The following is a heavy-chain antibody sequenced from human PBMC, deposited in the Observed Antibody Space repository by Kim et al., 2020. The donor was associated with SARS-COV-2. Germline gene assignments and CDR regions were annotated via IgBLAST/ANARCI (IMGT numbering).Heavy chain of an antibody. J-gene: IGHJ5*02. CDR1: GFTFSSYS. D-gene: IGHD2-15*01. CDR2: ISSSSSTI. V-gene: IGHV3-48*02. CDR3: ARDAPLGYCSGGSCYPFDP. Sequence: GGSLRLSCAASGFTFSSYSMNWVRQAPGKGLEWVSYISSSSSTIYYADSVKGRFTISRDNAKNSLYLQMNSLRDEDTAVYYCARDAPLGYCSGGSCYPFDPWGQGILVTVSS.